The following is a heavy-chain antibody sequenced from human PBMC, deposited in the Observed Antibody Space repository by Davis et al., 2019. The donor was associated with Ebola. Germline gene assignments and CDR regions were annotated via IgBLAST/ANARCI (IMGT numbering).Heavy chain of an antibody. CDR3: ARGGTRPYYFDY. D-gene: IGHD3/OR15-3a*01. J-gene: IGHJ4*01. CDR1: GFTFSSYA. V-gene: IGHV3-30*04. CDR2: ISYDGSNK. Sequence: GGSLRLSCAASGFTFSSYAMHWVRQAPGKGLEWVAVISYDGSNKYYADSVKGRFTISRDNSKNTLYLQMNSLRAEDTAVYYCARGGTRPYYFDYWGRGTLVTVSS.